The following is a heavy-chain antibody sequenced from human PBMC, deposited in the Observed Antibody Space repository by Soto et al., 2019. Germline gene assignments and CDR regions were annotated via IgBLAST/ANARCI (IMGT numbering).Heavy chain of an antibody. CDR3: ARVGEYCSSTRWDHYYSYGMDV. CDR1: GGFISSGGYY. D-gene: IGHD2-2*01. V-gene: IGHV4-31*03. Sequence: PSETLSLTCTVSGGFISSGGYYWTWIRQHPGKGLEWIGYISYTGSTYYIPSLKSRVTISVDTSKNQFSLKLSPVAAADTAVYFCARVGEYCSSTRWDHYYSYGMDVWGQGTTVTVSS. J-gene: IGHJ6*02. CDR2: ISYTGST.